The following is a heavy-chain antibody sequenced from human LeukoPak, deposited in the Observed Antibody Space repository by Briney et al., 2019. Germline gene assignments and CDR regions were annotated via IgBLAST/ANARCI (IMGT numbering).Heavy chain of an antibody. CDR3: VKGMYASYN. Sequence: GGSLRLSCAASGFTFSSYGMHWVRQAPGKGLEWVAVISYDGSNKYYADSVKGRFTISRDNSKNTLHLQVNSLRADDTAVYHCVKGMYASYNWGQGTLVTISS. D-gene: IGHD2-8*01. V-gene: IGHV3-30*18. CDR1: GFTFSSYG. CDR2: ISYDGSNK. J-gene: IGHJ4*02.